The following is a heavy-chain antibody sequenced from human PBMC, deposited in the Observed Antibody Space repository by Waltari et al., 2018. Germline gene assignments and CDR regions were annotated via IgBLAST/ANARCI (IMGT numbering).Heavy chain of an antibody. V-gene: IGHV4-39*07. J-gene: IGHJ4*02. CDR1: GGSISSSSYY. CDR3: VSLSYSSGWRGPPFDY. CDR2: INYSGRT. D-gene: IGHD6-19*01. Sequence: QLQLQESGPGLVKPSETLSLTCTVYGGSISSSSYYWGWIRQPPGKGLQWIGGINYSGRTYYNPSLRMLVTRSVDTSKNQFSLKLSSVTSAVTAVYYCVSLSYSSGWRGPPFDYWGQGTLVTVSS.